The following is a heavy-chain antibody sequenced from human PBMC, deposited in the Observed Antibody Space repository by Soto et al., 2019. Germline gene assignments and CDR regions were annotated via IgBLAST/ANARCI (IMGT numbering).Heavy chain of an antibody. V-gene: IGHV3-23*01. Sequence: GGSLRLSCAASGFSFSSYAMSWVRQAPGKGLEWVSSVSGSGTSTYYADSVKGRFTISRDNSKNTMYLQMSSLRAEDTALYFCAKGNTPDYGDYVDWWGQGTLVTVSS. CDR3: AKGNTPDYGDYVDW. CDR1: GFSFSSYA. CDR2: VSGSGTST. D-gene: IGHD4-17*01. J-gene: IGHJ4*02.